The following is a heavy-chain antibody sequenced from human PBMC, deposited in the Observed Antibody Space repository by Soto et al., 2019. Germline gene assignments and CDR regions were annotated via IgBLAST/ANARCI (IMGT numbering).Heavy chain of an antibody. CDR3: ARHSTAAAGDNWVDP. CDR2: IYPGDSDT. Sequence: PGESLKISCKGSGYSFTSYWIGWVRQMPGKGLESMGIIYPGDSDTRYSPPFQGQVTISADKSISTAYLQWSSLKASDTAMYYCARHSTAAAGDNWVDPWGQGTLGTVSS. D-gene: IGHD6-13*01. J-gene: IGHJ5*02. CDR1: GYSFTSYW. V-gene: IGHV5-51*01.